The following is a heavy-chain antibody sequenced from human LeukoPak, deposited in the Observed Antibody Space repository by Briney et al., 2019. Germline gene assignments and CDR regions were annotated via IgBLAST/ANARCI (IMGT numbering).Heavy chain of an antibody. V-gene: IGHV3-43*02. CDR1: GFTFSSYA. D-gene: IGHD6-13*01. CDR3: AKDMVSWSRGDYYFDY. CDR2: ISGSGGST. Sequence: GGSLRLSCAASGFTFSSYAMSWVRQAPGKGLEWVSAISGSGGSTYYADSVKGRFTISRDNSKNSLYLQMNSLRTEDTALYYCAKDMVSWSRGDYYFDYWGQGTLVTVSS. J-gene: IGHJ4*02.